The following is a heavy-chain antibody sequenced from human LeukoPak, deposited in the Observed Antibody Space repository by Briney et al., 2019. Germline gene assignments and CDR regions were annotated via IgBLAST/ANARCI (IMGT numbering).Heavy chain of an antibody. V-gene: IGHV4-34*01. CDR3: ARGNILTGYCFDF. CDR2: IHYTGAT. CDR1: GFNFGIYS. D-gene: IGHD3-9*01. Sequence: GSLRLSCAGSGFNFGIYSMDWVRQAPGRGLEWVGEIHYTGATSYNPSLKSRATISTDTSKNQFSLRLSSVTAADTAVYYCARGNILTGYCFDFWGQGALVTVSS. J-gene: IGHJ4*02.